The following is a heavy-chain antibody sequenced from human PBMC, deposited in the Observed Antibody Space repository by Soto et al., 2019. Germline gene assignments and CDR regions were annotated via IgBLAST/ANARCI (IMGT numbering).Heavy chain of an antibody. CDR2: INTKTGGT. CDR3: ATDKVAFDM. Sequence: ASVKVSCKASGYIFTGYYIQSVRQAPGQGLEWMGWINTKTGGTKYAQKFQGRVTMTRDTSTNTAYMEVSRLRSDDTAVYYCATDKVAFDMWGQGTMVTVSS. D-gene: IGHD3-9*01. CDR1: GYIFTGYY. V-gene: IGHV1-2*02. J-gene: IGHJ3*02.